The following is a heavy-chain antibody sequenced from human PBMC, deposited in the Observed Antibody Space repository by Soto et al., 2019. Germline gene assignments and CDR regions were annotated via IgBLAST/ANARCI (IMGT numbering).Heavy chain of an antibody. D-gene: IGHD6-19*01. CDR3: AKDGGSGWYRDYFDY. V-gene: IGHV3-30*18. CDR2: ISYDGSNK. Sequence: QVQLVESGGGVVQPGRSLRLSCAASGFTFSSYGMHWVRQAPGKGLEWVAVISYDGSNKYYADSVKGRFTISRDNSKNTLYLQMNSLRAEDTAVYYCAKDGGSGWYRDYFDYWGQGTLVTVSS. CDR1: GFTFSSYG. J-gene: IGHJ4*02.